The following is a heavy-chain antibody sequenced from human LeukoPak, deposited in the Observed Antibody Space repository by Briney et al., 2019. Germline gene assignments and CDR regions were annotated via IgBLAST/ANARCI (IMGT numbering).Heavy chain of an antibody. Sequence: GGSLRLSCAASDFTVSRNYMSWVRQAPGKGLEWVSVIYSGGSTKYADSVKGRFTISRDNSKNTLYLQMNSLRVEDTAVYYCAKDRSDNTTWYAGSHWGQGTLVTVSS. CDR3: AKDRSDNTTWYAGSH. V-gene: IGHV3-53*01. CDR2: IYSGGST. CDR1: DFTVSRNY. D-gene: IGHD2-2*01. J-gene: IGHJ4*02.